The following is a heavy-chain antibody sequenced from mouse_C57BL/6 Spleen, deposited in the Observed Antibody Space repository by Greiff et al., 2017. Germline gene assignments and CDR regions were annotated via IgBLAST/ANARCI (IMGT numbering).Heavy chain of an antibody. CDR1: GYTFTSYW. D-gene: IGHD1-1*01. J-gene: IGHJ4*01. CDR3: ARLGLLRTQGAMDY. Sequence: VQLQQPGAELVKPGASVKLSCKASGYTFTSYWMQWVKQRPGQGLEWIGEIDPYDSYTHYNQKFKGKATLTVATSSSTAYMQLSSLTSEDSAVYYCARLGLLRTQGAMDYWGQGTSVTVSS. CDR2: IDPYDSYT. V-gene: IGHV1-50*01.